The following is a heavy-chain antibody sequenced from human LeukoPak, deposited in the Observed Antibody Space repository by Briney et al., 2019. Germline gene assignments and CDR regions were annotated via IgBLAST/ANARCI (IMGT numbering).Heavy chain of an antibody. CDR3: ARGPSGYHNT. V-gene: IGHV3-30*02. CDR2: IRSDGINK. J-gene: IGHJ4*02. D-gene: IGHD5-12*01. CDR1: GFTFSNYG. Sequence: PGGSLRLSCAAPGFTFSNYGMHWVRQAPGKGLEWVAFIRSDGINKYHADSVKGRFTISRDNSKNTLYLQMNSLRAEDTAVYYCARGPSGYHNTGGQGTLVTVSS.